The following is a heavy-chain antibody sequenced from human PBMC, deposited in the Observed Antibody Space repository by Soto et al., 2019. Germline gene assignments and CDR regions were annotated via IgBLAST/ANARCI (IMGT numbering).Heavy chain of an antibody. V-gene: IGHV1-69*01. CDR3: ATDGSSGYYHNYYYYGMDV. CDR2: IIPIFGTA. CDR1: GGTFSSYA. J-gene: IGHJ6*02. D-gene: IGHD3-22*01. Sequence: QVQLVQSGAEVKKPGSSVKVSCKASGGTFSSYAISWVRQAPGQGLEWMGGIIPIFGTANYAQKFQGRVTMTADESTSTAYMELISLRSEDTAVYYCATDGSSGYYHNYYYYGMDVWGQGTTVTVSS.